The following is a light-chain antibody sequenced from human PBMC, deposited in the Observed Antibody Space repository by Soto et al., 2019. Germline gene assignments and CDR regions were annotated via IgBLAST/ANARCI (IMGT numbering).Light chain of an antibody. Sequence: QSVLTQPASVSGSPGQSIAISCTGTGSDVGGYNYVSWYQQHPGKAPKLIIYDVTNRPSGVSNRFSGSKSGNTASLTISGLQAEDYVNYSANTELYSPTLYLSGPGTKV. J-gene: IGLJ1*01. CDR3: NTELYSPTLYL. V-gene: IGLV2-14*01. CDR1: GSDVGGYNY. CDR2: DVT.